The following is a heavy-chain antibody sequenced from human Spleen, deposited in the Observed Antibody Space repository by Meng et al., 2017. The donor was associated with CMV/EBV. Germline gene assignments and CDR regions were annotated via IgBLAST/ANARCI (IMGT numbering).Heavy chain of an antibody. V-gene: IGHV3-43*02. D-gene: IGHD1-26*01. J-gene: IGHJ4*02. CDR3: AKALSGRYYDAEIDY. CDR2: LSWDGGST. CDR1: GLTVSSYD. Sequence: GESLKISCAASGLTVSSYDISWVRQVPGKGVEWVSLLSWDGGSTYYADSVKGRFTISRNNSKNTLFRQMNHLRTEDTALYYCAKALSGRYYDAEIDYWGQGTLVTVSS.